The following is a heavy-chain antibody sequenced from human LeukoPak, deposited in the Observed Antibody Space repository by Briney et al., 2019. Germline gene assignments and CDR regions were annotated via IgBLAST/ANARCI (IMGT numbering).Heavy chain of an antibody. J-gene: IGHJ5*02. V-gene: IGHV3-53*04. CDR2: IYSGGST. CDR1: GFTVSSNY. D-gene: IGHD5-12*01. CDR3: AREDIVATIS. Sequence: GGSLRLSCAASGFTVSSNYMSWVRQAPGKGLEWVSVIYSGGSTYYADSVKGRFTISRRNSKNTLYLQMNSLRAEDTAVYYCAREDIVATISWGQGTLVTVSS.